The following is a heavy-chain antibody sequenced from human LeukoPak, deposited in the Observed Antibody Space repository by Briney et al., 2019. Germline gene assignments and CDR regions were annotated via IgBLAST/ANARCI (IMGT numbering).Heavy chain of an antibody. Sequence: GGSLRLSCAASGFTFSSYGMHWVRQAPGKGLEWVSYISSSGSTIYYADSVKGRFTISRDNAKNSLYLQMNSLRAEDTAVYYCAELGITMIGGVWGKRTTVTISS. D-gene: IGHD3-10*02. J-gene: IGHJ6*04. V-gene: IGHV3-48*04. CDR3: AELGITMIGGV. CDR2: ISSSGSTI. CDR1: GFTFSSYG.